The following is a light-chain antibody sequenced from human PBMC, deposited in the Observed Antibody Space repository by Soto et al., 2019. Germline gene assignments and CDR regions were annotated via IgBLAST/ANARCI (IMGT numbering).Light chain of an antibody. CDR2: DAS. CDR3: SSYTSATTYV. J-gene: IGLJ1*01. Sequence: QSALTQPASVSGSPGQSITISCTGTSSDVGAYNYDSWYQQYPGEAPKVIIYDASHRPAGVSNRFSGSKSGNTASLTISGLQTQDEPDYYCSSYTSATTYVFGTGTKLTVL. CDR1: SSDVGAYNY. V-gene: IGLV2-14*01.